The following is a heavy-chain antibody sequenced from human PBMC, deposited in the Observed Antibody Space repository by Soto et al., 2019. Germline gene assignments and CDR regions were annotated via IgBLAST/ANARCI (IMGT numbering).Heavy chain of an antibody. CDR1: GGSISSGGYY. J-gene: IGHJ3*02. V-gene: IGHV4-31*03. CDR3: ARDLSYYDSSGPAGSGAFDI. D-gene: IGHD3-22*01. CDR2: IYYSGST. Sequence: SETLSLTCTVSGGSISSGGYYWSWIRQHPGKGLEWIGYIYYSGSTYYNPSLKSRVTISVDTSKNQFSLKLSSVTAADTAVYYCARDLSYYDSSGPAGSGAFDIWGQGTMVTVSS.